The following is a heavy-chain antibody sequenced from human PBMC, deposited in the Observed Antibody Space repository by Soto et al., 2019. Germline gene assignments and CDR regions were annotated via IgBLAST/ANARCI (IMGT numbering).Heavy chain of an antibody. D-gene: IGHD2-21*01. CDR1: GGTFSSYA. Sequence: SVKVSCKASGGTFSSYAISWVRQAPGQGLEWMGGIIPILGTANYAQKFQGRVTITADESTSTAYMELSSLRSEDTAVYYCARDLGVRLVVVRKESYCGMDVWAQGTTVTVSS. V-gene: IGHV1-69*13. CDR2: IIPILGTA. CDR3: ARDLGVRLVVVRKESYCGMDV. J-gene: IGHJ6*02.